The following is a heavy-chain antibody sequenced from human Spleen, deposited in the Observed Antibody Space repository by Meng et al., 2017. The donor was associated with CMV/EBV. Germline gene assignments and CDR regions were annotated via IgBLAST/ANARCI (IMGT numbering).Heavy chain of an antibody. CDR3: ARESTNGRGNSGWYPFDI. D-gene: IGHD4-23*01. J-gene: IGHJ3*02. Sequence: GGSLRLSCAASGFTFSSYDMHWVRQATGKGLEWVSAIGTAGDTCYPGSVKGRFTISRENAKNSLYLQMNSLRAGDTAVYYCARESTNGRGNSGWYPFDIWGQGTMVTVSS. CDR2: IGTAGDT. CDR1: GFTFSSYD. V-gene: IGHV3-13*01.